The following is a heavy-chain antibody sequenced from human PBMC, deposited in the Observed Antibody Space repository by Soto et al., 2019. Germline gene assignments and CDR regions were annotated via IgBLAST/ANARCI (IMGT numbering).Heavy chain of an antibody. CDR2: IYYSGST. V-gene: IGHV4-39*07. J-gene: IGHJ4*02. Sequence: PSETLSLTCTVSGGPISSSSYYWGWIRQPPGKGLEWIGSIYYSGSTYYNPSLKSRVTISVDTSKNQFSLKLDSVTAADTAVYYCARLGGYYQAFDNWGQGTLVTVSS. D-gene: IGHD3-3*01. CDR1: GGPISSSSYY. CDR3: ARLGGYYQAFDN.